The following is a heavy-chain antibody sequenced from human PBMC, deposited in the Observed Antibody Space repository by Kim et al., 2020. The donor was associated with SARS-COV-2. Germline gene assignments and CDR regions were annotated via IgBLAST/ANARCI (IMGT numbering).Heavy chain of an antibody. D-gene: IGHD3-16*01. CDR3: AKGGPRYAFNI. J-gene: IGHJ3*02. Sequence: GGSLRLSCAASGFTFTSCAMSWVRQAPGKGLEWVSAISGSGSSTSYADSVKGRFTVSRDNSKNTLYLQMNSLRAEDTALYYCAKGGPRYAFNIWGQGTMV. V-gene: IGHV3-23*01. CDR2: ISGSGSST. CDR1: GFTFTSCA.